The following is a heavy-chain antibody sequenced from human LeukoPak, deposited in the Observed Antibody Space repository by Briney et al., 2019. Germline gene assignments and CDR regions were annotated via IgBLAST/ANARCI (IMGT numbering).Heavy chain of an antibody. CDR2: IKQDGSEK. CDR3: AREITVTTGWFDP. CDR1: GFTFGSYW. Sequence: SGGSLRLSCAASGFTFGSYWMSWVRQAPGKGLEWVANIKQDGSEKYYVDSVKGRFTISRDNAKNSLYLQMNSLRAEDTAVYYCAREITVTTGWFDPWGQGTLVTVSS. D-gene: IGHD4-17*01. J-gene: IGHJ5*02. V-gene: IGHV3-7*01.